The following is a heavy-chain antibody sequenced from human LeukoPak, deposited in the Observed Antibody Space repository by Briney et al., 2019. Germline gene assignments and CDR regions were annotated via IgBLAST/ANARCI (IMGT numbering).Heavy chain of an antibody. J-gene: IGHJ3*02. CDR3: TTNDAFDI. V-gene: IGHV3-15*01. CDR1: GFTFSNAW. CDR2: IKTKADVGTV. Sequence: PGGSLRLSCVASGFTFSNAWMNWVRQAPGKGLEWVGRIKTKADVGTVDYTAPVEGRFTISRDDSKNTLYLQMNSLKTEDTALYYCTTNDAFDIWGQGTMVTVSS.